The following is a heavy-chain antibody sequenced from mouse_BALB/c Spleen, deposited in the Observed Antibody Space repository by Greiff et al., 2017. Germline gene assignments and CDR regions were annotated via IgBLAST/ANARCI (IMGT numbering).Heavy chain of an antibody. CDR1: GYSFTGYF. Sequence: VQLQQSGPELVKPGASVKISCKASGYSFTGYFMNWVMQSHGESLEWIGRINPYNGDTFYNQKFKGKATLTVDKSSSTAHMELRSLASEDSAVYYCARSGGSSPSYAMDYWGQGTSVTVSS. CDR2: INPYNGDT. D-gene: IGHD1-1*01. J-gene: IGHJ4*01. V-gene: IGHV1-20*02. CDR3: ARSGGSSPSYAMDY.